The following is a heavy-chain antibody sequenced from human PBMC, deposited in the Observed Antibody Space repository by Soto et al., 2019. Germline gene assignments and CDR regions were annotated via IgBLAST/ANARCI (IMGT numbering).Heavy chain of an antibody. V-gene: IGHV3-48*01. Sequence: PGGSLRLSCAASGFTFSSYSMNWVRQAPGKGLEWVSYISSSSSTIYYADSVKGRFTISRDNAKNSLYLQMNSLRAEDTAVYYCAREGSGVPAAIFSGPYYYGMDVWGQGTTVTVSS. CDR2: ISSSSSTI. CDR3: AREGSGVPAAIFSGPYYYGMDV. CDR1: GFTFSSYS. D-gene: IGHD2-2*01. J-gene: IGHJ6*02.